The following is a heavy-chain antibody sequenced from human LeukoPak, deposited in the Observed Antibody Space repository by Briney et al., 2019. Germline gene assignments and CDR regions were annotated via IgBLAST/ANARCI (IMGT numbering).Heavy chain of an antibody. CDR1: GFTFSNYA. CDR3: ARDRCGGDCYFDY. D-gene: IGHD2-21*02. CDR2: IKQDGSEK. J-gene: IGHJ4*02. Sequence: GGSLRLSCAASGFTFSNYAMSWVRQAPGKGLEWVANIKQDGSEKYYVDSVKGRFTISRDNAKNSLYLQMNSLRAEDTAVYYCARDRCGGDCYFDYWGQGTLVTVSS. V-gene: IGHV3-7*01.